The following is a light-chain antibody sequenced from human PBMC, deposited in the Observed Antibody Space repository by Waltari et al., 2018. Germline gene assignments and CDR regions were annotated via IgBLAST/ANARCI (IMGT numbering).Light chain of an antibody. J-gene: IGKJ1*01. V-gene: IGKV3-20*01. Sequence: EIVLTQSPGTLSLSPGAGGTLSCRASQSVSRFLAWYQQNPGQAPRLLIYGASTRATGIPDRFSGSGSGTDFSLTISRLEPEDFAAYYCQKYDRLPATFGQGTKVEIK. CDR1: QSVSRF. CDR2: GAS. CDR3: QKYDRLPAT.